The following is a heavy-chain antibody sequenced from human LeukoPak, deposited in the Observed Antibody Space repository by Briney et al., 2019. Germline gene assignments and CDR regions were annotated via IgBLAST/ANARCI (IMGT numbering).Heavy chain of an antibody. CDR1: GFTFSSYG. J-gene: IGHJ4*02. V-gene: IGHV3-30*02. D-gene: IGHD1-26*01. CDR2: IRYDGSNK. Sequence: KAGGSLRLSCAASGFTFSSYGMHWVRQAPGKGLEWVAFIRYDGSNKYYADSVKGRFTISRDNSKNTLYLQMNSLRAEDTAVYYCAKDRSRWELLYYWGQGTLVTVSS. CDR3: AKDRSRWELLYY.